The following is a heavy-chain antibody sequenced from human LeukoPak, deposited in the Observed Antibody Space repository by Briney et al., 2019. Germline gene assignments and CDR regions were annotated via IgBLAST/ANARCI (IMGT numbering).Heavy chain of an antibody. CDR1: GFTFSSYW. J-gene: IGHJ4*02. CDR2: IKPDGSDE. V-gene: IGHV3-7*02. CDR3: ARGYTSSWYSPLDY. Sequence: PGGSLRLSCAASGFTFSSYWMNWVRQAPGKGLEWVANIKPDGSDEYYVDSVKGRFTISRDNAENSLYLQMNSLRAEDTAVYYCARGYTSSWYSPLDYWGQGTLVTVSS. D-gene: IGHD6-13*01.